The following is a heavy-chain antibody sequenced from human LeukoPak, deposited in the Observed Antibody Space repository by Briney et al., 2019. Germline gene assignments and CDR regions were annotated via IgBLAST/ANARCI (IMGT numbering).Heavy chain of an antibody. J-gene: IGHJ5*02. Sequence: SDTLSLTCAVSGDSISSSNWWVWIRQPPGKGLEWIGYIYYSGSTYYNPSLKSRVTMSVDTSKNQFSLKLSSVTTVDTAVYYCARNLLGIAAAESWGQGILVTVSS. CDR3: ARNLLGIAAAES. CDR2: IYYSGST. V-gene: IGHV4-28*01. D-gene: IGHD6-13*01. CDR1: GDSISSSNW.